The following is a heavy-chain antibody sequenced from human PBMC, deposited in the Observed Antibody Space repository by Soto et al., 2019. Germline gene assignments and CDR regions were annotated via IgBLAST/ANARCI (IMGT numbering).Heavy chain of an antibody. V-gene: IGHV3-48*02. CDR1: GFTFSSYS. CDR2: ISSSSSTI. CDR3: ATKPGYSSSWYGELDY. Sequence: EVQLVESGGGLVKPGGSLRLSCAASGFTFSSYSMNWVRQAPGKGLEWVSYISSSSSTIYYADSVKGRFTISRDNAKNSLYLQMNSLRDEDTAVYYCATKPGYSSSWYGELDYWGQGTLVTVSS. J-gene: IGHJ4*02. D-gene: IGHD6-13*01.